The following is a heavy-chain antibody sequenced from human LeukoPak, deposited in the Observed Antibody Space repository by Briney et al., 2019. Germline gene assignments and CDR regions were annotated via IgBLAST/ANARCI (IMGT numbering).Heavy chain of an antibody. CDR1: GFTVSSNY. J-gene: IGHJ4*02. CDR3: ARVFYRGSSAFDY. D-gene: IGHD1-26*01. V-gene: IGHV3-53*01. Sequence: GGSLRLSCAASGFTVSSNYMSWVRRAPGKGLEWVSVIYSGGSTYYADSVKGRFTISRDNSKNTLYLQMNSLRAEDTAVYYCARVFYRGSSAFDYWGQGTLVTVSS. CDR2: IYSGGST.